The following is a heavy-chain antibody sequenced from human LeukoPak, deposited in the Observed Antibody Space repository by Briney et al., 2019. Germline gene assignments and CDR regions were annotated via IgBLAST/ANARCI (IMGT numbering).Heavy chain of an antibody. CDR3: ARGGSGSYYYYGMDV. Sequence: SETLSLTCTVSGGSISSYYWSWIRQPPGKGLEWIGYIYYSGSTNYNPSLKSRVTISVDTSKNQFSLKLSSVTAADTAVYYCARGGSGSYYYYGMDVWGQGTTVTVSS. CDR2: IYYSGST. V-gene: IGHV4-59*08. CDR1: GGSISSYY. J-gene: IGHJ6*02. D-gene: IGHD1-1*01.